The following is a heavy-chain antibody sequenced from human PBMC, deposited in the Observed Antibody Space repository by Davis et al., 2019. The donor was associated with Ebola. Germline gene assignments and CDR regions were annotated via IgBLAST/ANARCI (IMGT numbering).Heavy chain of an antibody. J-gene: IGHJ4*02. CDR3: AGGPWEYDY. Sequence: GGSLRLSCAASGFTFSNYGMNWVRQAPGKGLEWVSSISSSSSYIYYADSVKGRFTISRDNSKNTLSLQIDSLRADDTALYYCAGGPWEYDYWGQGTLVTVSS. V-gene: IGHV3-21*04. D-gene: IGHD1-26*01. CDR1: GFTFSNYG. CDR2: ISSSSSYI.